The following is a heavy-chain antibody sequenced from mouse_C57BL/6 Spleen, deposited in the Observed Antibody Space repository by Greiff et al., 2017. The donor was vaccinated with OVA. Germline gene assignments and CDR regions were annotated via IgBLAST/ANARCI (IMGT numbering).Heavy chain of an antibody. J-gene: IGHJ4*01. D-gene: IGHD1-1*01. CDR1: GYTFTDYE. CDR3: TRDGGSSFFYAMDY. V-gene: IGHV1-15*01. CDR2: IDPETGGT. Sequence: VQGVESGAELVRPGASVTLSCKASGYTFTDYEMHWVKQTPVHGLEWIGAIDPETGGTAYNQKFKGKAILTADKSSSTAYMELRSLTSEDSAVYYCTRDGGSSFFYAMDYWGQGTSVTVSS.